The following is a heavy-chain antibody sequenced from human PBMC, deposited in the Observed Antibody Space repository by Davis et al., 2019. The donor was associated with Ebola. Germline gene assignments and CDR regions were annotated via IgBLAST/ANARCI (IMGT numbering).Heavy chain of an antibody. CDR3: ARRGRALSGYFQH. CDR2: INPNSGGT. D-gene: IGHD3-10*01. J-gene: IGHJ1*01. V-gene: IGHV1-2*02. CDR1: GYTLTGYY. Sequence: ASVKVSCKASGYTLTGYYIHWVRQAPGQGPEWMGWINPNSGGTNYAQKFQGRVTMTRDTSISTAYMELSRLRSDDTAVYYCARRGRALSGYFQHWGQGTLVTVSS.